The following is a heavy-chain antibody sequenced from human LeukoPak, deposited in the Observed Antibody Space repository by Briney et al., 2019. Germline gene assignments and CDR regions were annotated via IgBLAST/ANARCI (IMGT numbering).Heavy chain of an antibody. V-gene: IGHV4-4*02. CDR2: IYHYGTT. CDR3: ARGPSLGAHLDY. Sequence: SETLSLTCTVSGGSISSNNWWTWVRQAPGKGLEWIGEIYHYGTTNYNPSLKGRVTISVDKSKNQFSLKFNSVTAADTAVYYCARGPSLGAHLDYWGQGTLVTVSS. D-gene: IGHD1-26*01. J-gene: IGHJ4*02. CDR1: GGSISSNNW.